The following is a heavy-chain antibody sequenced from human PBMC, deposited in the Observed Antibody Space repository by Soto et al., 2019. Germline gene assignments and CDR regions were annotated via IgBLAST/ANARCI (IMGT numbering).Heavy chain of an antibody. D-gene: IGHD6-25*01. V-gene: IGHV3-74*01. CDR3: ARVLSAGSFDY. J-gene: IGHJ4*02. Sequence: GSLRLSCASSGFTFSSYWMHWVRQAPGKGLVWVSRINSDGSSTSYADPEKGRFTISRDNAKNTLYLQMNSLRAEDTAMYYCARVLSAGSFDYWGQGTLVTVSS. CDR1: GFTFSSYW. CDR2: INSDGSST.